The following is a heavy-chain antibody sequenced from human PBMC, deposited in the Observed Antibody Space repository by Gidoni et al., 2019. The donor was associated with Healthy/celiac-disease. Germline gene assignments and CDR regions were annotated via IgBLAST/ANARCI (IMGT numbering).Heavy chain of an antibody. CDR1: GGSISSYY. CDR3: ARDGTDWKTPYYYYGMDV. D-gene: IGHD1-1*01. V-gene: IGHV4-59*01. CDR2: IYYSGST. Sequence: QVQLQESGPGLVKPSETLSLTCTVAGGSISSYYWSWTRQPPGQGLEWIGYIYYSGSTNYNPPIKSRVTISVDTSKNQFSLKLSSVTAADTAVYYCARDGTDWKTPYYYYGMDVWGQGTTVTVSS. J-gene: IGHJ6*02.